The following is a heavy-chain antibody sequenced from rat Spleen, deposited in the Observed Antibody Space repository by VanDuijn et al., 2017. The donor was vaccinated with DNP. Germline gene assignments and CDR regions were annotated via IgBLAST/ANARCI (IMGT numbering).Heavy chain of an antibody. CDR1: GFTFSNYY. Sequence: EVKLVESGGGLAQPGRSLKLSCAASGFTFSNYYTAWVRQAPKKGLEWVATISTSGSRTYYPDSMKGRFTISRDDAKSSLYLQMNSLKSEDTATYYCARGSTSIYWYFDFWGPGTMVTVSS. CDR3: ARGSTSIYWYFDF. D-gene: IGHD3-1*01. J-gene: IGHJ1*01. V-gene: IGHV5-25*01. CDR2: ISTSGSRT.